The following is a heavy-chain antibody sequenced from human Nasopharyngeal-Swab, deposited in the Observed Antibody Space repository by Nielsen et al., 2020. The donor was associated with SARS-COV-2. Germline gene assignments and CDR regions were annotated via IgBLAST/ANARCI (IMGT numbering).Heavy chain of an antibody. V-gene: IGHV3-49*04. CDR2: IRSKAYGGTT. J-gene: IGHJ6*03. Sequence: GESLKISCTASGFTFGDYAMSWVRQAPGKGLEWVGFIRSKAYGGTTEYAASVKGRFTSSRDDSKSIAYLQMNSLKTEDTAVYYCTRQRYSVGSISYEPDYYYMDVWGKGTTVTVSS. D-gene: IGHD2-2*01. CDR3: TRQRYSVGSISYEPDYYYMDV. CDR1: GFTFGDYA.